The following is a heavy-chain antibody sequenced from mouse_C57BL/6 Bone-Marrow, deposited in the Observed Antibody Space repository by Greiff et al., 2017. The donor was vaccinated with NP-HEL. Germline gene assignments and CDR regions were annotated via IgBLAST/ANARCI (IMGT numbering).Heavy chain of an antibody. Sequence: EVQGVESGGGLVQPGGSLSLSCAASGFTFTDYYMSWVRQPPGKALEWLGFIRNKANGYTTEYSESVKGRFTISRDNSQSILYLQMNALRAEDSATYYCARSIYYDYADDPFYARDYWGQGTSVTVSS. V-gene: IGHV7-3*01. CDR2: IRNKANGYTT. D-gene: IGHD2-4*01. J-gene: IGHJ4*01. CDR3: ARSIYYDYADDPFYARDY. CDR1: GFTFTDYY.